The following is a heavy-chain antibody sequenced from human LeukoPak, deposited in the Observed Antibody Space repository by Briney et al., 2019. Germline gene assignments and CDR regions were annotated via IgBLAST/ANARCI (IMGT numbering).Heavy chain of an antibody. Sequence: GGSLRLSCAASGFTFSSYAMSRVRQAPGKGLEWVSLLYSDGSTYYADSVKGRFTFSRDKSKNTLYLQMNSLRTADTAIYYCTSAYKSGWSFDYWGQGTLVTVSS. J-gene: IGHJ4*02. CDR1: GFTFSSYA. CDR3: TSAYKSGWSFDY. V-gene: IGHV3-66*01. CDR2: LYSDGST. D-gene: IGHD6-19*01.